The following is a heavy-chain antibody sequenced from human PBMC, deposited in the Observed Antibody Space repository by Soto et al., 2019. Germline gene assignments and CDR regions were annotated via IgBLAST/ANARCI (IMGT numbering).Heavy chain of an antibody. J-gene: IGHJ4*02. CDR1: GGSISSGDYY. Sequence: QVQLQESGPGLVKPSQTLSLTCTVSGGSISSGDYYWSWIRQPPGKGLEWIGYIYYSGSTYYNPSPKRRATISVDTSQNQFSLKLSSVTAADTAVYYCARDHWHGHYFDYWGQGTLVTVSS. D-gene: IGHD1-1*01. CDR3: ARDHWHGHYFDY. CDR2: IYYSGST. V-gene: IGHV4-30-4*01.